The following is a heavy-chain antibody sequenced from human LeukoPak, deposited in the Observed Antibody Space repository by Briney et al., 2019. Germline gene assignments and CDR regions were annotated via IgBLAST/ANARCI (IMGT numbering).Heavy chain of an antibody. J-gene: IGHJ5*02. CDR3: ARGDYNDGAGYLDH. CDR2: IYYNGIT. V-gene: IGHV4-30-4*01. CDR1: GGSIFSGDYY. D-gene: IGHD3-22*01. Sequence: SETLSLTCTVSGGSIFSGDYYWNWSRQPPGKGLEWIGYIYYNGITYYNPSLESRVTISVDTSKNQFSLKLSSVTAADTAVCYCARGDYNDGAGYLDHRGQGTLVPVSS.